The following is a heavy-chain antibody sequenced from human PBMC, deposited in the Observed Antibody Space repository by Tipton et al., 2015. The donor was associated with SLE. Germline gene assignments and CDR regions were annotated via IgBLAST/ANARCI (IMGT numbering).Heavy chain of an antibody. D-gene: IGHD1-26*01. Sequence: SLRLSCTASGFTFSSYWMNWVRQAPGKGLEWVANIKQDGSEKNYVDSVKGRFTISRDNAKNSLYLQMNSLRVDDTALYYCARLPSGTFGAFDIWGQGTMVTVS. CDR2: IKQDGSEK. CDR3: ARLPSGTFGAFDI. CDR1: GFTFSSYW. J-gene: IGHJ3*02. V-gene: IGHV3-7*01.